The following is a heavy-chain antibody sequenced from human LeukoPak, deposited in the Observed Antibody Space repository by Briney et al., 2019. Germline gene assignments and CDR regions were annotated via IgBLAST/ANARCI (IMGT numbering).Heavy chain of an antibody. V-gene: IGHV2-5*02. CDR3: AHRGGVNTYDAFDI. J-gene: IGHJ3*02. CDR2: IYWDDDK. D-gene: IGHD3-16*01. Sequence: SGPTLVNPTQTLTLTCTFSGFSLSTSGVGVGWIRQPPGEALEWLALIYWDDDKRFSPSLKSRLTITKDTSKNQVVLTMTNMDPVDTATYYCAHRGGVNTYDAFDIWGQGTMVTVSS. CDR1: GFSLSTSGVG.